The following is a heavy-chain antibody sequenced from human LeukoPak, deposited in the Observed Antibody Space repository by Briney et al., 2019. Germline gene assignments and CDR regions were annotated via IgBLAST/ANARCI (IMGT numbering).Heavy chain of an antibody. CDR1: GFTFSSYS. D-gene: IGHD5-12*01. CDR3: ARDGYSGYAFDY. Sequence: GGSLRLSCAASGFTFSSYSMNWVRQAPGKGLEWVSSISSSSSYIYYADSVKGRFTISRDNAKNSLYLQMNCLRAEDTAVYYCARDGYSGYAFDYWGQGTRVTVSS. V-gene: IGHV3-21*01. J-gene: IGHJ4*02. CDR2: ISSSSSYI.